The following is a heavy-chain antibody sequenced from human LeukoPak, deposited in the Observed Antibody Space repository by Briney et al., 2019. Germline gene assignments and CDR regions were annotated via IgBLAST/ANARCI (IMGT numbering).Heavy chain of an antibody. CDR2: IYPRDGST. CDR1: GYSFTSNY. Sequence: ASVKVSCKASGYSFTSNYIHWVRQAPGQGLGWMGMIYPRDGSTSYAQKFQGRVTVTRDTSTSTVHMELSGLRSEDTAVYYCARDQEAFDYWGQGTLVTVSS. CDR3: ARDQEAFDY. V-gene: IGHV1-46*01. J-gene: IGHJ4*02.